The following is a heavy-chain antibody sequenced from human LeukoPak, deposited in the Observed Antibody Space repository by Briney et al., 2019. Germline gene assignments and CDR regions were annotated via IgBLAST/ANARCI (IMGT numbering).Heavy chain of an antibody. CDR1: GGTFSSYA. D-gene: IGHD1-26*01. V-gene: IGHV1-69*10. J-gene: IGHJ3*02. CDR2: IIPTLNIA. CDR3: AQWGDHGFDI. Sequence: VKVSCKASGGTFSSYAFTWVRQAPGQGLEWMGRIIPTLNIANYAQNLQGRVSVTADKSTSTAYMEMNNLRSEDTAVYCCAQWGDHGFDIWGQGTMVTVSS.